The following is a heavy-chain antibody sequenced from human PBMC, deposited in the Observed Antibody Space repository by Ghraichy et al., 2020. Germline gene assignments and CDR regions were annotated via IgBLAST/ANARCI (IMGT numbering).Heavy chain of an antibody. CDR2: INSDGSST. V-gene: IGHV3-74*01. CDR1: GFTFSSYW. D-gene: IGHD5-12*01. J-gene: IGHJ4*02. Sequence: GGSLRLSCAASGFTFSSYWMHWVRQAPGKGLVWVSRINSDGSSTSYADSVKGRFTISRDNTKNTLYLQMNSLRAEDTAVYYCARGRKATFCDYWGQGTLVTVSS. CDR3: ARGRKATFCDY.